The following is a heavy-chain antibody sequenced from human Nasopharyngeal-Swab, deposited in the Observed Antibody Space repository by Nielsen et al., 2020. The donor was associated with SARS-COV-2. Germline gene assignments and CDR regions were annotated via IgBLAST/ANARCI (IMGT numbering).Heavy chain of an antibody. CDR3: ARVYGDYVDYYYYGMDV. Sequence: GSLRLSCAVYGGSFSGYYRSWIRQPPGKGLEWIGEINHSGSTNHNPSLKSRVTISVDTSKNQFSLKLSSVTAADTAVYYCARVYGDYVDYYYYGMDVWGQGTTVTVSS. J-gene: IGHJ6*02. CDR2: INHSGST. V-gene: IGHV4-34*01. CDR1: GGSFSGYY. D-gene: IGHD4-17*01.